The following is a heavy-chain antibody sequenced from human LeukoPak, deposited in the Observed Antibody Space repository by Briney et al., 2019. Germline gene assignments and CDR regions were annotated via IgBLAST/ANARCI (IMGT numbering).Heavy chain of an antibody. CDR3: ARAGDSSSWYLRY. D-gene: IGHD6-13*01. V-gene: IGHV4-61*01. J-gene: IGHJ4*02. CDR2: IYYSGST. CDR1: GGSVSSGSYY. Sequence: PSETLSLTCTVSGGSVSSGSYYWSWIRQPPGKGLEWIGYIYYSGSTNYNPSLKSRVTISVDTSKNQFSLKLSSVTAADTAVYYCARAGDSSSWYLRYWGQGTLVTVSS.